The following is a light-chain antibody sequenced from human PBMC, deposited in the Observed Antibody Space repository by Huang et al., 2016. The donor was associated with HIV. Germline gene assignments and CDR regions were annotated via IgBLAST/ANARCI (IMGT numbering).Light chain of an antibody. CDR2: AAS. CDR1: QSISSY. V-gene: IGKV1-39*01. Sequence: DIQMTQSPSSLSASVGDRVTITCRASQSISSYLNWYQQKPGKAPKLLIYAASSLQRVVPARFSGSGSGTDFTLTISSLQPEDFATYYCQQSYSTPLTFGGGTKVEIK. J-gene: IGKJ4*01. CDR3: QQSYSTPLT.